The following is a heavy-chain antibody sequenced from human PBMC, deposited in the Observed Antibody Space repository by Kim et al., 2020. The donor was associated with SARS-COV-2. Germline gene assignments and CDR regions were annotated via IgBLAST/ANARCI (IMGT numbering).Heavy chain of an antibody. CDR1: GGSFSDYY. V-gene: IGHV4-34*01. CDR2: INHSGST. Sequence: SETLSLTCAVYGGSFSDYYWSWIRQPPGKGLEWIGEINHSGSTNYNPSLKSRVTISVDTSTNQFSLKLNSVTAADTAVYYCVRGGGAFNWNNRAEARRRGKLWFVPWGRGTLVTISS. J-gene: IGHJ5*02. D-gene: IGHD1-20*01. CDR3: VRGGGAFNWNNRAEARRRGKLWFVP.